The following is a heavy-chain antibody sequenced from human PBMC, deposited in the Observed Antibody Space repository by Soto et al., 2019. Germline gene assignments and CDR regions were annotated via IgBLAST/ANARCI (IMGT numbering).Heavy chain of an antibody. D-gene: IGHD4-17*01. CDR1: GGPFSEYS. CDR2: IIPVFATP. J-gene: IGHJ4*02. CDR3: ARDPDDGANSGLGLVDY. V-gene: IGHV1-69*06. Sequence: QVQLVQSGAEVKKPGSSVKVSCKASGGPFSEYSINWVRQAPGQGLEWMGGIIPVFATPNYAQKFQGRVTITANKATSNGYKELRILTTEDKAIYFCARDPDDGANSGLGLVDYWGQGTLVTVSS.